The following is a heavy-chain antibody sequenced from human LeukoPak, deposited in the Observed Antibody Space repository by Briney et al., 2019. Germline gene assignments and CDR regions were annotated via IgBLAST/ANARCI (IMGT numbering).Heavy chain of an antibody. J-gene: IGHJ4*02. D-gene: IGHD6-6*01. CDR3: VSSSTPPTYFDY. CDR2: INPSGGRT. V-gene: IGHV1-46*01. CDR1: GYTFTSYY. Sequence: GASVKVSCKASGYTFTSYYMHWVRQAPGQGLEWMGIINPSGGRTSYAQKIQGRVTMTRDTSTSTVYMELSSLRSEDTAVYYCVSSSTPPTYFDYWGQGTLVTVSS.